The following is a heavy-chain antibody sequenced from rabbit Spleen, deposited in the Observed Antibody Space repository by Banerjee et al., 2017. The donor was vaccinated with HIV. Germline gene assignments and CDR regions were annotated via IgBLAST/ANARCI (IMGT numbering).Heavy chain of an antibody. D-gene: IGHD1-1*01. J-gene: IGHJ6*01. CDR2: IDAGSSGFT. CDR1: GVTFTISSY. V-gene: IGHV1S40*01. Sequence: QSLEESGGDLVKPGASLTLTCTASGVTFTISSYMCWVRQAPGKGLEWIACIDAGSSGFTYFATWAKGRFTISKTSSTTVTLQMTRLIAADTATYFCARDTSSSFSSYGMDLWGPGTLVTVS. CDR3: ARDTSSSFSSYGMDL.